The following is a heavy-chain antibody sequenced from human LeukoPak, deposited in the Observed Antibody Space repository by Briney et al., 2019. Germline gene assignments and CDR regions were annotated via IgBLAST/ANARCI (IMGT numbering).Heavy chain of an antibody. J-gene: IGHJ5*02. CDR3: ARTGYSSGWDNWFDP. Sequence: PGGSLRLSCATSGFTFDDYGMSWVRQAPGKGLEWVSGINWNGGSTGYADSVKGRFTISRDNAKNSLYLQMNSPRAEDTALYYCARTGYSSGWDNWFDPWGQGTLVTVSS. CDR2: INWNGGST. D-gene: IGHD6-19*01. V-gene: IGHV3-20*04. CDR1: GFTFDDYG.